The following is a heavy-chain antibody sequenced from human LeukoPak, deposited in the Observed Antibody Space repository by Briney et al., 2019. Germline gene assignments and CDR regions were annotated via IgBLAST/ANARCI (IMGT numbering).Heavy chain of an antibody. D-gene: IGHD6-13*01. CDR2: ISSSSSDI. Sequence: PGGSLRLSCAASGLTFSGHTMNWVRQAPGKGLGWVSSISSSSSDIYYADSVKGGFTISRDNAKNTLYLQMNSLIAEETAVDYCARGVGMAAVGRFVNYFDYWGQGTLVTVSS. CDR1: GLTFSGHT. CDR3: ARGVGMAAVGRFVNYFDY. J-gene: IGHJ4*02. V-gene: IGHV3-21*01.